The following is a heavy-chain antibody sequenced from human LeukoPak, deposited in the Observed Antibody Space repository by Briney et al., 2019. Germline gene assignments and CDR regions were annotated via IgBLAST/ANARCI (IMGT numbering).Heavy chain of an antibody. Sequence: ASVKVSCKASGYIFTGYYMHWVRQAPGQGRAWMGCINPNSGGTNYAEKFQGSVTMTRDTSISTAYKELRRVRSDNTAGYNCGREMRGRWLQSDAFDIWGQGTMVTVSS. CDR2: INPNSGGT. CDR1: GYIFTGYY. D-gene: IGHD5-24*01. V-gene: IGHV1-2*02. J-gene: IGHJ3*02. CDR3: GREMRGRWLQSDAFDI.